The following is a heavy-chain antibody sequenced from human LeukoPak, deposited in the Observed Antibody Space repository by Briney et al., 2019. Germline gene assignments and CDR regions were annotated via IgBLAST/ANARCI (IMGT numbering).Heavy chain of an antibody. CDR3: AREPGFDSSGYLNWFDP. J-gene: IGHJ5*02. CDR2: ISYSGST. Sequence: SETLSLTCTVSGGSITGYHWSWIRQPPGKGLEWIACISYSGSTKYNPSLKSRVTISVDTSKNQLSLKLSSVTAADTAVYYCAREPGFDSSGYLNWFDPWGQGTLVTVSS. V-gene: IGHV4-59*01. CDR1: GGSITGYH. D-gene: IGHD3-22*01.